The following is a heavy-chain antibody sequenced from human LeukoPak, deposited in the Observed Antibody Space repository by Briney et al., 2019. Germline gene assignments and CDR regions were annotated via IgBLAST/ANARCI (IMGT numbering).Heavy chain of an antibody. Sequence: GGSLRLSCAASGFTFSDYYMSWIRQAPGKGLEWVSYISSSGSTIYYADSVKGRFTISRDNAKNSLYLQMNSLRAEDTAVYYCATAGGRDYDILTDDAFDIWGQGTMVTVSS. D-gene: IGHD3-9*01. CDR1: GFTFSDYY. CDR3: ATAGGRDYDILTDDAFDI. CDR2: ISSSGSTI. J-gene: IGHJ3*02. V-gene: IGHV3-11*01.